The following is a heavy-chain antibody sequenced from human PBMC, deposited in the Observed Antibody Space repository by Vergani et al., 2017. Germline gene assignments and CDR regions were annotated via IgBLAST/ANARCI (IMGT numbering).Heavy chain of an antibody. CDR1: GGSISSYY. D-gene: IGHD3-16*02. CDR2: IYYSGST. V-gene: IGHV4-59*12. J-gene: IGHJ4*02. Sequence: QVQLQESGPGLVKPSETLSLTCTVSGGSISSYYWSWIRQPPGKGLEWIGYIYYSGSTNYNPSLKSRVTISVETSKNQFSLKLSSVTAEDTAGYYCARDMWYDYIWGSYRQGHFDYWGQGTLVTVSS. CDR3: ARDMWYDYIWGSYRQGHFDY.